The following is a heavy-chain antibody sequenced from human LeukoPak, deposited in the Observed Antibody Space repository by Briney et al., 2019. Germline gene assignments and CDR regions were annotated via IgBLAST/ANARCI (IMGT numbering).Heavy chain of an antibody. CDR2: IHSSGST. Sequence: SETLSLTCTVSGGSIISYYWSWIRQPPGQGLEWIAFIHSSGSTGYSPSLKSRVTISVDTSKNQFSLTLSSVTAADTAVYYCARLHLVSSGWYPMADSWGQGTLVTVSS. V-gene: IGHV4-59*12. CDR3: ARLHLVSSGWYPMADS. CDR1: GGSIISYY. D-gene: IGHD6-19*01. J-gene: IGHJ4*02.